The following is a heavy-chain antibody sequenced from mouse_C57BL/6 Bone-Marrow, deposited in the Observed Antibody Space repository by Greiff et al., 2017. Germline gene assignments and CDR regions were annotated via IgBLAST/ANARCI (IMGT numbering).Heavy chain of an antibody. Sequence: QVQLQQPGAELVKPGASVKLSCKASGYTFTSYWMPWVKQRPGQGLEWIGMIPPNSGSTNYNEKFKSKATLTVDKSSSTAYMQLSSLTSEDSAVYYCARIYYDYGCWGQGTTLTVSS. J-gene: IGHJ2*01. CDR1: GYTFTSYW. CDR3: ARIYYDYGC. D-gene: IGHD2-4*01. CDR2: IPPNSGST. V-gene: IGHV1-64*01.